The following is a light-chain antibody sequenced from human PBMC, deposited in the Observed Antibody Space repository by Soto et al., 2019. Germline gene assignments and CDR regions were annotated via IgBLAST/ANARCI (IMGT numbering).Light chain of an antibody. J-gene: IGKJ4*01. Sequence: DIVMTQSPDSLAVSLGERATINCKSSQSVLFSSNNKNYLAWYQQKPGQPPKVLIYWASTRESGVPDRFSDSGSGTDFTLTISALQAEDVALYYCQQYHTPPLSFGGGTMVEVK. CDR1: QSVLFSSNNKNY. CDR3: QQYHTPPLS. CDR2: WAS. V-gene: IGKV4-1*01.